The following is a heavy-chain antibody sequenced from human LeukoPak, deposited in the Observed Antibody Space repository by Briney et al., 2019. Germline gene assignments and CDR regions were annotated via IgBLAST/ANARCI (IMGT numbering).Heavy chain of an antibody. D-gene: IGHD3-10*01. Sequence: PGRSLRLSCAASGFTFSSYGMHWVRQAPGKGLEWVAVISYDGSNKYYADSVKGRFTISRDNAKNSLYLQMNSLRAEDTAVYYCARDDYGSVDYWGQGTLVTVSS. CDR3: ARDDYGSVDY. CDR1: GFTFSSYG. CDR2: ISYDGSNK. V-gene: IGHV3-30*03. J-gene: IGHJ4*02.